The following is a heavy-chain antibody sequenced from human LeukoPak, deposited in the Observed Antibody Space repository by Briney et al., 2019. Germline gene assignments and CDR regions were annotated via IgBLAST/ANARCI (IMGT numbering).Heavy chain of an antibody. D-gene: IGHD1-7*01. CDR3: ARVTYSNYWADY. Sequence: PSETLSLTCTVSGVSMSSYYWSWIRQVPGKGLEYVGYIFSSGSANYNPSLESRVTISVDTSKNQISLKLSAVTAADTAIYYCARVTYSNYWADYWGRGTLVTVSS. CDR2: IFSSGSA. V-gene: IGHV4-59*01. J-gene: IGHJ4*02. CDR1: GVSMSSYY.